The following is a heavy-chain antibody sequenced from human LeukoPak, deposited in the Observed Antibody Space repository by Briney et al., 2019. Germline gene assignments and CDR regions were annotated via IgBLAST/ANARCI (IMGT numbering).Heavy chain of an antibody. CDR2: IKQDGSEK. D-gene: IGHD3-9*01. V-gene: IGHV3-7*01. CDR1: GFTFSSYW. J-gene: IGHJ6*02. CDR3: ARDLPYSYYDILTGYYHYYGMDV. Sequence: GGSLRLSCVASGFTFSSYWMSWVRQAPGKGLEWVANIKQDGSEKYYVDSVKGRFTISRDNAKNSLYLQMNSLRAEDTAVYYCARDLPYSYYDILTGYYHYYGMDVWGQGTTVTVSS.